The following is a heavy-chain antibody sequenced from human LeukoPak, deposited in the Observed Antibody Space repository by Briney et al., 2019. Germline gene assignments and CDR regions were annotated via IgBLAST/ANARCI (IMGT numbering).Heavy chain of an antibody. CDR2: IYSGGST. D-gene: IGHD4-23*01. J-gene: IGHJ3*02. Sequence: GGSLRLSCAASGFTVSSNYMTWVRQAPGKGLEWVSVIYSGGSTYYADSVKGRFTISRDNSKNTLYLQMNSMRAEDTAVYYCARDTTVDGASDIWGQGTMVTVSS. CDR1: GFTVSSNY. V-gene: IGHV3-66*01. CDR3: ARDTTVDGASDI.